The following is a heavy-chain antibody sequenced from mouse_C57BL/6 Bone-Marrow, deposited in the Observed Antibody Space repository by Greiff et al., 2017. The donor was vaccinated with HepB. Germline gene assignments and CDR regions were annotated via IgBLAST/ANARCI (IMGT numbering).Heavy chain of an antibody. Sequence: VQLKQPGAELVKPGASVKLSCKASGYTFTSYWMHWVKQRPGQGLEWIGMIHPNSGSTNYNEKFKSKATLTVDKSSSTAYMQLSSLTSEDSAVYYCARDYGNWFAYWGQGTLVTVSA. CDR1: GYTFTSYW. CDR3: ARDYGNWFAY. J-gene: IGHJ3*01. V-gene: IGHV1-64*01. CDR2: IHPNSGST. D-gene: IGHD2-1*01.